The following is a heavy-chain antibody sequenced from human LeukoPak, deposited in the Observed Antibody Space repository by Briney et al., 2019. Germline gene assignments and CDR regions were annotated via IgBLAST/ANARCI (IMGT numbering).Heavy chain of an antibody. Sequence: SETLSLTCAVYGGSFSGYYWSWIRQPPGKGLEWIGEINHSGSTNYNPSLKSRVTISVDTSKNQFSLKLSSVTAADTAVYYCARDDNSAKNTMIQGYWGQGTLVTVSS. D-gene: IGHD3-22*01. J-gene: IGHJ4*02. CDR1: GGSFSGYY. CDR2: INHSGST. V-gene: IGHV4-34*01. CDR3: ARDDNSAKNTMIQGY.